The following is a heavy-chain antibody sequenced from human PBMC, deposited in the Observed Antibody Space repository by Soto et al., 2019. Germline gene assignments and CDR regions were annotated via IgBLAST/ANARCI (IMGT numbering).Heavy chain of an antibody. CDR1: GFTFSTYA. Sequence: GESLRHSYSASGFTFSTYAMHWVRQAPGKGLEYVSSISTNGGSTHYADSVKGRFTISRDNSKNTQYLQMSSLRADDTAVYYCVKGEYYYDSSGYYPFDYWGQGT. CDR2: ISTNGGST. V-gene: IGHV3-64D*06. D-gene: IGHD3-22*01. J-gene: IGHJ4*02. CDR3: VKGEYYYDSSGYYPFDY.